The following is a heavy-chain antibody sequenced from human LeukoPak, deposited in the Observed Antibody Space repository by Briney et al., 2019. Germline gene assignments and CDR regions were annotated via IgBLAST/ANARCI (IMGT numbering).Heavy chain of an antibody. CDR1: GYTFTSYG. D-gene: IGHD4-17*01. J-gene: IGHJ4*02. CDR2: INPNSGGT. V-gene: IGHV1-2*02. Sequence: ASVKVSCKASGYTFTSYGISWVRQAPGQGLEWMGWINPNSGGTKYAQKFQGRVTMTRDMSISTAYMELSSLRSDDTAVYYCARRVGDYVQFDYWGQGTLVTVSS. CDR3: ARRVGDYVQFDY.